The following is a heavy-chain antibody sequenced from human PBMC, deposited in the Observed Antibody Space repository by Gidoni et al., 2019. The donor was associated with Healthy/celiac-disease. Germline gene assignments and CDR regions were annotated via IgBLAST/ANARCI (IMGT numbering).Heavy chain of an antibody. CDR3: AKARAMITFGGVIRHGMDV. V-gene: IGHV3-23*01. J-gene: IGHJ6*02. Sequence: EVQLLESGGGLVQPGGSLRLSCAASGFTFSSYAMSWVRQAPGKGLAWVSAISGSGGSTYYADSVKGRFTISRDNSKNTLYLQMNSLRAEDTAVYYCAKARAMITFGGVIRHGMDVWGQGTTVTVSS. CDR1: GFTFSSYA. CDR2: ISGSGGST. D-gene: IGHD3-16*02.